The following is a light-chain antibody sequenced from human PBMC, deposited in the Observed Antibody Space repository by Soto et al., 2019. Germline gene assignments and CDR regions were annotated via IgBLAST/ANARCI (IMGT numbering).Light chain of an antibody. Sequence: DGRLARPRSTLTADMVDTITITCRASQNIDRWVAWYQQKSGKAPKILIYHASSLETGVPSRFSGSGSGTEFTLTISSVQPDDFASYYCQHYNRYGPFGQVAK. CDR3: QHYNRYGP. CDR2: HAS. V-gene: IGKV1-5*01. CDR1: QNIDRW. J-gene: IGKJ1*01.